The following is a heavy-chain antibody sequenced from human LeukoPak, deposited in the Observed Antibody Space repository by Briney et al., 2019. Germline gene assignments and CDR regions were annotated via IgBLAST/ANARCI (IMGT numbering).Heavy chain of an antibody. CDR2: IYYTGST. J-gene: IGHJ5*02. V-gene: IGHV4-59*02. Sequence: SETLSLTCTVFGDSVSSYYWRWLREPRGEGLVWIAYIYYTGSTNYNPSLKSRVTISVDTSKNQFSLKLSSVTAADTAVYYCARVGAYNWFDPWGQGTLVTVSS. D-gene: IGHD3-10*01. CDR3: ARVGAYNWFDP. CDR1: GDSVSSYY.